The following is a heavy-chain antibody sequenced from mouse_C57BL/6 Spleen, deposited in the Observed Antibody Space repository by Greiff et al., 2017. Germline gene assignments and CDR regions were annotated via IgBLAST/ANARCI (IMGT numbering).Heavy chain of an antibody. CDR3: ARVPYGSSCFDY. D-gene: IGHD1-1*01. J-gene: IGHJ2*01. CDR2: INYDGSST. V-gene: IGHV5-16*01. CDR1: GFTFSDYY. Sequence: EVKLMESEGGLVQPGSSMKLSCTASGFTFSDYYMAWVRQVPEKGLEWVANINYDGSSTYYLDSLKSRFIISRDNAKNILYLQMSSLKSEDTATYYCARVPYGSSCFDYWGQGTTLTVSS.